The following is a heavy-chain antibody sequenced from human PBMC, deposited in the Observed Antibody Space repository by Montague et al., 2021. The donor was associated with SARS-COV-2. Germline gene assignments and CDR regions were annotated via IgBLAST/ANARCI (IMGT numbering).Heavy chain of an antibody. CDR1: GDSINNSRYY. CDR3: ARDYGDYSYYYGLDV. V-gene: IGHV4-39*07. CDR2: IYYSGNA. J-gene: IGHJ6*02. D-gene: IGHD4-17*01. Sequence: SETLSLTCSVSGDSINNSRYYWGWIRQPPGKGLEWIGTIYYSGNAYYNPSLKSRVTMSVDTSKNQFSLKVSSVTAADTAVYYCARDYGDYSYYYGLDVWGQGTTVTVSS.